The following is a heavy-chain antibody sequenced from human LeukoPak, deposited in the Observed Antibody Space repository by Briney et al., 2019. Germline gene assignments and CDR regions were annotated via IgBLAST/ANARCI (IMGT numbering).Heavy chain of an antibody. CDR2: INPSGGST. J-gene: IGHJ4*02. V-gene: IGHV1-46*01. CDR3: ARGGEIPHYDFWSGYYGPSCFDY. Sequence: ASVKVSCKASGYTFTSYYMHWVRQAPGQGLEWMRIINPSGGSTSYAQKFQGRVTMTRDASTSTVYMELSSLRSEDTAVYYCARGGEIPHYDFWSGYYGPSCFDYWGQGTLVTVSS. D-gene: IGHD3-3*01. CDR1: GYTFTSYY.